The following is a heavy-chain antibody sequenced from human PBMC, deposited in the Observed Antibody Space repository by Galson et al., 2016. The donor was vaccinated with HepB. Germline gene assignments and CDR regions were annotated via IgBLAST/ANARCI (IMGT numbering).Heavy chain of an antibody. CDR2: ISGPGRNT. V-gene: IGHV3-23*01. Sequence: SLRLSCAASKFTFRNYAMSWVRQAPGKGLEWVSSISGPGRNTYYADSVKGRFTISRDNSKNTLYLQMNSLRAEDTAVYHCAKDPIQCGGDCTRASYYFDYWGQGLLVTVSS. D-gene: IGHD2-21*02. CDR3: AKDPIQCGGDCTRASYYFDY. J-gene: IGHJ4*02. CDR1: KFTFRNYA.